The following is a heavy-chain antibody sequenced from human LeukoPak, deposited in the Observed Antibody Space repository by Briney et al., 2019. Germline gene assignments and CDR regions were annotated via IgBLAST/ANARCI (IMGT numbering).Heavy chain of an antibody. CDR1: GGSFSGYY. CDR3: AGSYSSSWYSIW. J-gene: IGHJ4*02. V-gene: IGHV4-34*01. Sequence: ASETLSLTCAVYGGSFSGYYWSWIRQPPGKGLEWIGEINHSGSTNYNPSLKSRVTISVDTSKNQFSLKLSSVTAADTAVYYCAGSYSSSWYSIWWGQGTLVTVSS. CDR2: INHSGST. D-gene: IGHD6-13*01.